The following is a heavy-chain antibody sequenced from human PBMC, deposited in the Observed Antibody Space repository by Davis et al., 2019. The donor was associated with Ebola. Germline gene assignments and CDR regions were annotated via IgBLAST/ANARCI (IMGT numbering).Heavy chain of an antibody. CDR3: AKGWFRYFDN. CDR2: TYYNHKWYS. J-gene: IGHJ4*02. D-gene: IGHD3-10*01. CDR1: GDSVSSAG. V-gene: IGHV6-1*01. Sequence: HSQTLSLTCAISGDSVSSAGWNWIRQSPSRGLEWLGRTYYNHKWYSEYAVSMKSRISINPDTSKNQFSLQLNSVTPEDTAVYYCAKGWFRYFDNWGQGTLVTVSS.